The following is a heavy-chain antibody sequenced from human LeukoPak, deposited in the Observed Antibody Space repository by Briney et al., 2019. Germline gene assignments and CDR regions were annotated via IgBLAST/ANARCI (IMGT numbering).Heavy chain of an antibody. Sequence: GGSLRLSCAASGFTVSSNYMSWVRQAPGKGLEWVSVIYSGGSTYYADSVKGRFTNSRDNSKNTRYLQMNRLRAEDTAVYYCARALSDYYDSSGLDYWGQGTLVTVSS. CDR2: IYSGGST. D-gene: IGHD3-22*01. CDR3: ARALSDYYDSSGLDY. CDR1: GFTVSSNY. J-gene: IGHJ4*02. V-gene: IGHV3-53*01.